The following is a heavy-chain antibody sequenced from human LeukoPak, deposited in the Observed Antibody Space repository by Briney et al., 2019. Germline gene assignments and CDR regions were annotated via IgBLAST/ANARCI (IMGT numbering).Heavy chain of an antibody. CDR1: GFTFXSYA. V-gene: IGHV3-64*01. CDR2: ISSNGGST. CDR3: ARSQLLWFGELNYYFDY. J-gene: IGHJ4*02. Sequence: GGXLXXXXXAXGFTFXSYAXXWVRQAPGKGLXXXXAISSNGGSTYYANSVKGRFTISRDNSKNTLYLQMGSLRAEDMAVYYCARSQLLWFGELNYYFDYWGQGTLVTVSS. D-gene: IGHD3-10*01.